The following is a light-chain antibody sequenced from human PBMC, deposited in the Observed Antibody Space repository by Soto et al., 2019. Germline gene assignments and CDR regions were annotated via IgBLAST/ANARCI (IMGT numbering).Light chain of an antibody. CDR3: VQGTHWPWT. J-gene: IGKJ1*01. CDR2: QVS. Sequence: DVVMTQSPLSLSVTLGQPASISCRSSQGLVYSDGNTFLNWFHQRSGQSPRRLIYQVSNRDSGVPDRFSGSGSGTDYTLTISRVEADDVGIYYCVQGTHWPWTFGQGTKVEIK. CDR1: QGLVYSDGNTF. V-gene: IGKV2-30*01.